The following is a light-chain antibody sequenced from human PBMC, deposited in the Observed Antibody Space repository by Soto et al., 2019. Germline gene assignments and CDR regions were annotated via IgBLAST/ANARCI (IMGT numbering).Light chain of an antibody. V-gene: IGKV1-33*01. CDR3: QQYDALPFT. CDR2: DAS. CDR1: HHINNY. Sequence: DIQMTQSPSSLSASVGDRVTITCQACHHINNYLNWFQQKPGKPPKLLIYDASKLQTGVPSRFGGRGSGRDFTFTISSLQPEDTATYYCQQYDALPFTFGPATKVNIK. J-gene: IGKJ3*01.